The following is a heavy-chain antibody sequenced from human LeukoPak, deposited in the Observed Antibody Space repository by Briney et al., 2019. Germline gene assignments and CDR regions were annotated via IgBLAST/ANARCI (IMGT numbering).Heavy chain of an antibody. J-gene: IGHJ4*02. V-gene: IGHV3-30*18. CDR2: ISYDGSNK. CDR3: AKNSQGLPPSSGWYTLTISSDSRFDY. Sequence: GGSLRLSCAASGFTFSSYGMHWVRQAPGKGLEWVAVISYDGSNKYYADSVKGRFTISRDNSKNTLYLQMNSLRAEDTAVYYCAKNSQGLPPSSGWYTLTISSDSRFDYWGQGTLVTVSS. CDR1: GFTFSSYG. D-gene: IGHD6-19*01.